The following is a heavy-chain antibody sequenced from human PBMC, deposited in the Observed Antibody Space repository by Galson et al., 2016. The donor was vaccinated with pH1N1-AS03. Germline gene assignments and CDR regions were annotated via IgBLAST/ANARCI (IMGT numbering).Heavy chain of an antibody. D-gene: IGHD3-16*01. Sequence: LSLTCTVSGDSIRSSYWTWIRQSPGKGLEWIGYIYYTGSTNYNPSIKSRVTISVDTSKNQFSLRLNSVTAADTAMYFCAREPGYPSNSWFDSWGQGSLVTVSS. CDR2: IYYTGST. CDR3: AREPGYPSNSWFDS. CDR1: GDSIRSSY. J-gene: IGHJ5*01. V-gene: IGHV4-59*01.